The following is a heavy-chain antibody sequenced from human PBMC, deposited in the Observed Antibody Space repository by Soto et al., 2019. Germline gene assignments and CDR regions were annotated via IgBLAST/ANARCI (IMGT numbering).Heavy chain of an antibody. J-gene: IGHJ4*02. D-gene: IGHD2-21*01. CDR1: GGSITTSTW. Sequence: QVQLQESGPGLVKPSGTLSLTSTVSGGSITTSTWWSWVRQSPGKGLEWIGQIHHIGSTNYSPSFARRISISLDKSKNQFSLKLTSATAADTALYYCAREGGQVINTILDYWGQGILVTVSS. CDR3: AREGGQVINTILDY. CDR2: IHHIGST. V-gene: IGHV4-4*02.